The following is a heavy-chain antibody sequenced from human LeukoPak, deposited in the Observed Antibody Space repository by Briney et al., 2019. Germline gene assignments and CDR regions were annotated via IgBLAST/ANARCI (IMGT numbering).Heavy chain of an antibody. CDR1: GGSISSYY. Sequence: SETLSLTCTVSGGSISSYYWSWIRQPPGKGLEWIGYIYYSGSTKYNPSLKSRITTSVGTSKKQSSQQQSTVTAADTAGYYCGRFLAPVCSGTSCHNGFDPWGQGTLVTVSS. CDR2: IYYSGST. CDR3: GRFLAPVCSGTSCHNGFDP. J-gene: IGHJ5*02. D-gene: IGHD2-2*01. V-gene: IGHV4-59*08.